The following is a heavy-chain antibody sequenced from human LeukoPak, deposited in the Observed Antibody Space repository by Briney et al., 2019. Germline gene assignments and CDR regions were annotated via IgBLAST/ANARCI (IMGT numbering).Heavy chain of an antibody. Sequence: GGSLRLSCAASGFTFSSYAMHWVRQAPGKGLEWVANIKQDGSEKYSKNSLYLQMNSLRAEDTAVYYCAREFSSGYYYEGDAFDIWGQGTMVTVSS. V-gene: IGHV3-7*01. J-gene: IGHJ3*02. CDR1: GFTFSSYA. CDR2: IKQDGSEK. D-gene: IGHD3-22*01. CDR3: AREFSSGYYYEGDAFDI.